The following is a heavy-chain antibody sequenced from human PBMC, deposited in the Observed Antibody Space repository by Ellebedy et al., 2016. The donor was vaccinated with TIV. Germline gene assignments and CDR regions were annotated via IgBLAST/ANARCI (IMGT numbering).Heavy chain of an antibody. J-gene: IGHJ4*02. Sequence: PGGSLRLSCAASGFTFSNAWMSWVRQAPGKGLEWVGRIKSKTDGGTTDYAAPVKGRFTISRDDSKNTLYLQMNSLKTEDTAVYYCTTGIVGATNLKLGDYWGQGTLVTVSS. V-gene: IGHV3-15*01. CDR1: GFTFSNAW. CDR3: TTGIVGATNLKLGDY. CDR2: IKSKTDGGTT. D-gene: IGHD1-26*01.